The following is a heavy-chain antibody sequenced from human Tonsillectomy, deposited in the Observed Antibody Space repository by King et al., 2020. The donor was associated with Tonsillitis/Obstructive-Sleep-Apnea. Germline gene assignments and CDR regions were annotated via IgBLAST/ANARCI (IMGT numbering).Heavy chain of an antibody. CDR2: IIPIFGTA. J-gene: IGHJ4*02. CDR1: GDTFSTYA. Sequence: QLVQSGAEVKKPGSSVKVSFKASGDTFSTYAISWVRQAPGQGLEWMGGIIPIFGTANYAQKFQGRVTITADKSTSTAYMELSSLRSEHTAVFYCARSQPPSYYDFWCGYFLDYWGQGTLVTVSS. V-gene: IGHV1-69*14. D-gene: IGHD3-3*01. CDR3: ARSQPPSYYDFWCGYFLDY.